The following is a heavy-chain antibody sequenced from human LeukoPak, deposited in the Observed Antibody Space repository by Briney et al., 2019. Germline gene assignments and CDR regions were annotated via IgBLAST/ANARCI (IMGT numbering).Heavy chain of an antibody. D-gene: IGHD6-13*01. CDR3: AREAPPAGTDY. CDR1: GFTFSSYE. Sequence: GGSLRLSCAASGFTFSSYEMNWVRQAPGKGLEWVSFISSSSSYIYYADSVKGRFTISRDNAKNSLYLQMNSLRAEDTAVYYCAREAPPAGTDYWGQGTLVTVSS. CDR2: ISSSSSYI. V-gene: IGHV3-21*01. J-gene: IGHJ4*02.